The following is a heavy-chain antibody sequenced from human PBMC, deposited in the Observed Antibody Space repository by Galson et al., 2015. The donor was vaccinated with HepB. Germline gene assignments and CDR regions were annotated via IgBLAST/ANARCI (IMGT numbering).Heavy chain of an antibody. J-gene: IGHJ5*02. V-gene: IGHV1-8*01. CDR2: MNPNSGNT. CDR3: ARVYDGGFGGSGSYYPVISRFDP. Sequence: SVKVSCKASGYTFTSYDINWVRQATGQGLEWMGWMNPNSGNTGYAQKFQGRVTMTRNTSISTAYMELSSLRSEDTAVYYCARVYDGGFGGSGSYYPVISRFDPWGQGTLVTVSS. CDR1: GYTFTSYD. D-gene: IGHD3-10*01.